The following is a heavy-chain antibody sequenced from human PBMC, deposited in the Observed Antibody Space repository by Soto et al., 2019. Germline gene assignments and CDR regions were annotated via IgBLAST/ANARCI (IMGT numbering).Heavy chain of an antibody. V-gene: IGHV1-69*01. D-gene: IGHD2-2*01. CDR3: ARYSPSIVVRKPTGNQEYYGMDV. Sequence: QVQLVQSGAEVKKPGSSVKVFCKASGGTFSNYTISWVRQAPGQGLEWMGGIIPVFGTTDYEQKFQGRVTITADGSTSTAYMKLSSLRSADTAVYYCARYSPSIVVRKPTGNQEYYGMDVWGQGTKVTVSS. CDR2: IIPVFGTT. CDR1: GGTFSNYT. J-gene: IGHJ6*01.